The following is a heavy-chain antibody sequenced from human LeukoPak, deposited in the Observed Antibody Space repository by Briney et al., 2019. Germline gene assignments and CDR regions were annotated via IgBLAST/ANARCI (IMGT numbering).Heavy chain of an antibody. V-gene: IGHV3-66*01. CDR2: IYSGDST. D-gene: IGHD6-19*01. Sequence: GGSLRLSCAASGFTVSSNYMSWVRQAPGKGLEWVSVIYSGDSTYYADSVKGRFTISRDNSKNTLCLQMNSLRAEDTAAYYCARTSGWYNWFDPWGQGTLVTVSS. CDR3: ARTSGWYNWFDP. CDR1: GFTVSSNY. J-gene: IGHJ5*02.